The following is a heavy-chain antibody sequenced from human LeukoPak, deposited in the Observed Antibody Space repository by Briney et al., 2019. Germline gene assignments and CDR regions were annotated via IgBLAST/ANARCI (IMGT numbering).Heavy chain of an antibody. V-gene: IGHV4-4*02. CDR3: ARGEYYYDSSGYSPDY. J-gene: IGHJ4*02. D-gene: IGHD3-22*01. Sequence: SGTLSLTCAVSGGSISSSNWWSWVRQPPGKGLEWIGEIYHSGSTNYNPSLKSRVTISVDKSKNQFSLKLSSVTAADTAVSYCARGEYYYDSSGYSPDYWGQGTLVTVSS. CDR1: GGSISSSNW. CDR2: IYHSGST.